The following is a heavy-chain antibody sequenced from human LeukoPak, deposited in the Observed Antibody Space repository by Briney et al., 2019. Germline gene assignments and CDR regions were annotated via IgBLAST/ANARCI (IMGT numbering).Heavy chain of an antibody. CDR2: INSDGSST. CDR3: ARVRVGTTTFDY. Sequence: GSLRLSCAASGFTFSSYWMHWVRQAPGKGLVWVSRINSDGSSTSYADSVKGRFTISRDNAKNTLYMQMNSLRAEDTAAYYCARVRVGTTTFDYWGQGTLVTVSS. CDR1: GFTFSSYW. J-gene: IGHJ4*02. D-gene: IGHD1-26*01. V-gene: IGHV3-74*01.